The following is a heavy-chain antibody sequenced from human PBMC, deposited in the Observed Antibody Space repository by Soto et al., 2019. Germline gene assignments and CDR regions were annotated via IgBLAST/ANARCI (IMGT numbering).Heavy chain of an antibody. V-gene: IGHV4-30-2*01. CDR3: ARDQRSSSGRHFDY. J-gene: IGHJ4*02. CDR1: GGSISSGTDS. CDR2: IYNSGST. Sequence: LSLTCAVSGGSISSGTDSWSWIRLPPGKALEWIGYIYNSGSTYYNPSLKSRVTISVDRSKNQFSLKLSSVTAADTAVYYCARDQRSSSGRHFDYWGQGTPVTV. D-gene: IGHD6-6*01.